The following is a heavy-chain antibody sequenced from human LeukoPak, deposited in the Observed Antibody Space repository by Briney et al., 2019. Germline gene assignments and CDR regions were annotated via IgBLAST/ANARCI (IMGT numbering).Heavy chain of an antibody. Sequence: ASVKVSRQASGYSHPSNGISWVRQAPGKGLEWMGWISAYNGNTDYEQKLQGRVTMTRDTATSTAYMELRSLRPDDTAVYYCSREPYTGACDYYGMDVWGKGTTVTVSS. CDR3: SREPYTGACDYYGMDV. J-gene: IGHJ6*04. V-gene: IGHV1-18*04. CDR1: GYSHPSNG. D-gene: IGHD3-16*01. CDR2: ISAYNGNT.